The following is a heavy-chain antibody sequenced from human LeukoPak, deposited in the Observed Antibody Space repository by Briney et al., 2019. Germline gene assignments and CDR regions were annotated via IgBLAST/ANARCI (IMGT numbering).Heavy chain of an antibody. CDR1: GFTFSSYA. CDR3: ARDQISGIFDP. V-gene: IGHV3-30*04. D-gene: IGHD3-10*01. CDR2: ISYDGSNK. Sequence: GGSLRLSCAASGFTFSSYAMHWVRQAPGKGLEWVAVISYDGSNKYYADSVKGRFTISRDNSKNTLYLQMNSLRAEDTAVYYCARDQISGIFDPWGQGTLVTVSS. J-gene: IGHJ5*02.